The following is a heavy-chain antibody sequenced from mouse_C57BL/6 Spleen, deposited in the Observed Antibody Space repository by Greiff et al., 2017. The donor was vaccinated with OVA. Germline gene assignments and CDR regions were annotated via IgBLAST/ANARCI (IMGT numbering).Heavy chain of an antibody. Sequence: VQLQQSGPVLVKPGASVKMSCKASGYTFTDYYMNWVKQSHGKSLEWIGVINPYNGGTSYNQKFKGKATLTVAKSSSTAYMELNSLTSEDSAVYYCARSGATMVRRGFAYWGQGTLVTVSA. V-gene: IGHV1-19*01. CDR1: GYTFTDYY. J-gene: IGHJ3*01. CDR3: ARSGATMVRRGFAY. D-gene: IGHD2-1*01. CDR2: INPYNGGT.